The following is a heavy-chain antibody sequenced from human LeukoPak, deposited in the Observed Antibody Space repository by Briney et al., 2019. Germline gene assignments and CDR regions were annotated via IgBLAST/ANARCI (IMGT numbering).Heavy chain of an antibody. D-gene: IGHD3-22*01. V-gene: IGHV4-4*07. CDR3: ARSPPAITTRTVGAFDI. CDR1: GGSISSYY. CDR2: IYTSGST. J-gene: IGHJ3*02. Sequence: PPETLSLTCTVSGGSISSYYWSWIRQHAGKGLEWTGRIYTSGSTNYNPSLKSRVTMSVDTSKNQFSLKLSSVTAADTAVYYCARSPPAITTRTVGAFDIWGQGTMVTVSS.